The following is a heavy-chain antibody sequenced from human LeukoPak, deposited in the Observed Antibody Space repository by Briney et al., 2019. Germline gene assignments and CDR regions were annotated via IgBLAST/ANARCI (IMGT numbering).Heavy chain of an antibody. CDR3: ATLTHVGAHYLFDY. J-gene: IGHJ4*02. CDR2: FDPEDGET. V-gene: IGHV1-24*01. D-gene: IGHD1-26*01. CDR1: GYTLTELS. Sequence: ASVKVSCKVSGYTLTELSMHWVRQAPGKGLEWMGGFDPEDGETIYAQKFQGRVTMTEDTSTDTAYMELSSLRSEDTAVYYCATLTHVGAHYLFDYWGQGTLVTVSS.